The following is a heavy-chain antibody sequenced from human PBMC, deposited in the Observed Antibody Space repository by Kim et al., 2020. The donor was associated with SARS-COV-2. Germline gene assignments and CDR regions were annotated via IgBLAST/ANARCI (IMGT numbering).Heavy chain of an antibody. CDR3: ARVGVYYDSSGYQPMDY. Sequence: GKGRFTSARDNDKNSLYLQMNSLSAEDTAVYYCARVGVYYDSSGYQPMDYWGQGTLVTVSS. J-gene: IGHJ4*02. V-gene: IGHV3-11*05. D-gene: IGHD3-22*01.